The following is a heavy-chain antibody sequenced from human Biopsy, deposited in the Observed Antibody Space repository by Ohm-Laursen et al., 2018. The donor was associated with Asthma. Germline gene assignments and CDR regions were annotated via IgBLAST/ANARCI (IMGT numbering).Heavy chain of an antibody. CDR1: GYSLTDLS. J-gene: IGHJ4*02. D-gene: IGHD4-17*01. CDR2: HDHVEGGT. Sequence: GASVTVSCKISGYSLTDLSMHWVRQAPGQGLEWMGGHDHVEGGTVNARRFQGRVTMTEDTSTDTAYMELSSLSSDDTAVYYCASDFHKDYVRYNFQFWGQGTLVTVSS. CDR3: ASDFHKDYVRYNFQF. V-gene: IGHV1-24*01.